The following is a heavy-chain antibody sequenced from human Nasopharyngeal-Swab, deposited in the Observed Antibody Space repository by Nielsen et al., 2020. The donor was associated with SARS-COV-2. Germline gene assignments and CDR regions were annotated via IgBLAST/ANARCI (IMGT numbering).Heavy chain of an antibody. CDR2: INHSGST. CDR3: ARGSPRSGMDV. CDR1: GGSFSGYY. J-gene: IGHJ6*02. V-gene: IGHV4-34*01. Sequence: SETLSLTCAVYGGSFSGYYWSWIRQPPGKGLEWIGEINHSGSTNYNPSLKSRVTISVDTSKNQFSLKLSSVTAADTAVYYCARGSPRSGMDVWGQGTTVTASS.